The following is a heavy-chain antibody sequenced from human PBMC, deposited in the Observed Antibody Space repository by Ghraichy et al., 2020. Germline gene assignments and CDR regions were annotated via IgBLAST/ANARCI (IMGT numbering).Heavy chain of an antibody. J-gene: IGHJ6*02. CDR3: RTLLDYYYYGMDV. V-gene: IGHV4-39*07. CDR1: GGSISSSSYY. D-gene: IGHD3/OR15-3a*01. Sequence: GSLRLSCTVSGGSISSSSYYWGWIRQPPGKGLEWIGSIYYSGSTYYNPSLKSRVTISVDTSKNQFSLKLSSVTAADTAVYYCRTLLDYYYYGMDVWGQGTTVTVSS. CDR2: IYYSGST.